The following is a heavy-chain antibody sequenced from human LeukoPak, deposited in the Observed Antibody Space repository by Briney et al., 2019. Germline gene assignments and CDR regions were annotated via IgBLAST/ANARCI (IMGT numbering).Heavy chain of an antibody. CDR1: GYTFTGYY. CDR2: INPNSGGT. J-gene: IGHJ6*02. Sequence: GASVKVSRKASGYTFTGYYMHWVRQAPGQGLEWMGWINPNSGGTDYAQKFQGRVTMTRDTSISTAYMELSRLRSDDTAVYYCARDDYHYYGMDVWGQGTTVTVSS. V-gene: IGHV1-2*02. CDR3: ARDDYHYYGMDV. D-gene: IGHD3-10*01.